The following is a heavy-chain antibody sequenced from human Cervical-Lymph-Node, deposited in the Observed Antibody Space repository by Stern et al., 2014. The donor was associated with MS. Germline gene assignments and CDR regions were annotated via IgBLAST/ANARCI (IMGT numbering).Heavy chain of an antibody. CDR2: IFYSGTT. D-gene: IGHD6-19*01. V-gene: IGHV4-59*08. J-gene: IGHJ4*02. Sequence: QLQLQESGPGLVKPSETLSLTCTVSGDSISSSYWNWIRQPPGKGLEWIGYIFYSGTTNYNPSLKSRVTISVDTSKNHFSLNLNSVTAADTAVYYCARQGSAWSLDYWGQGTLVTVSS. CDR3: ARQGSAWSLDY. CDR1: GDSISSSY.